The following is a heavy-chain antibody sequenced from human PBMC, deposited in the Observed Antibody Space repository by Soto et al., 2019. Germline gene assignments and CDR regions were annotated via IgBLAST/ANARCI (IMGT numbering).Heavy chain of an antibody. CDR3: ARWGAGLDY. J-gene: IGHJ4*02. CDR1: GASISSYY. Sequence: QVQLQESGPGLVKPSETLSLTCTVSGASISSYYWSWTRQPPGKGLEWIGYIYYSGTTNYNPSLKSRVTISVDTSKNQFSLKLSSVTAADTAVYYCARWGAGLDYWGQGTLVTVSS. CDR2: IYYSGTT. D-gene: IGHD3-16*01. V-gene: IGHV4-59*08.